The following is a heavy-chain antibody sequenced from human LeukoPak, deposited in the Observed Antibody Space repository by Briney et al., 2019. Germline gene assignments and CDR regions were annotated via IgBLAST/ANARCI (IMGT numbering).Heavy chain of an antibody. J-gene: IGHJ1*01. CDR3: TRRYSGSYYDFQQ. CDR2: IYSGDST. D-gene: IGHD1-26*01. CDR1: GFTFGAYT. V-gene: IGHV3-53*01. Sequence: PGGSLRLSCAASGFTFGAYTMSWVRQAPGKGLEWVSGIYSGDSTYYANSVRGRFTLSRDNSKNTVYLQMNSLKAEDTAIYYCTRRYSGSYYDFQQWGQGTLVTVSS.